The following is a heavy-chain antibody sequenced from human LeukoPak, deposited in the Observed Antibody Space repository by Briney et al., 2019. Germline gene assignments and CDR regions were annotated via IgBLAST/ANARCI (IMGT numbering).Heavy chain of an antibody. D-gene: IGHD5-18*01. Sequence: SETLSLTCTVSGYSISSDYYWGWIRQPPGKGLEWIGNIFHNGNAYYNPSLKSRVTMSIDTSKKQFSLKLRTATAADTAVYYCARIEDVTRGYNHAYYFDYWGQGTLVTVSS. J-gene: IGHJ4*02. CDR2: IFHNGNA. CDR1: GYSISSDYY. V-gene: IGHV4-38-2*02. CDR3: ARIEDVTRGYNHAYYFDY.